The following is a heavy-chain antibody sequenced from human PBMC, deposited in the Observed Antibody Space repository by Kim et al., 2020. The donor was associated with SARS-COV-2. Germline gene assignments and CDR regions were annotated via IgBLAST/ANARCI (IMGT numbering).Heavy chain of an antibody. CDR3: ARMDRDAFDI. J-gene: IGHJ3*02. CDR1: GGSFSGYY. CDR2: INHSGSK. Sequence: SETLSLTCVVYGGSFSGYYWSWIRQSPGKGLEWIGEINHSGSKTYNPSLKSRVTISVDTSKNQFSLRLSSVTAADTAVYYCARMDRDAFDIWGQGTLVIVSS. V-gene: IGHV4-34*01.